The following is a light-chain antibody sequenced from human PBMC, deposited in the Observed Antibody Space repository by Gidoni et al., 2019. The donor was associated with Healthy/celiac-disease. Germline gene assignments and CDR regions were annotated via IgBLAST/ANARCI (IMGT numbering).Light chain of an antibody. CDR2: DAS. V-gene: IGKV3-11*01. CDR3: QQRSNWPRT. Sequence: EIVLTQSPATLSLSPGERATLSCRASQSVSSYLAWYQQKPGKAPRLLIYDASNRATGIPSRFSGSGSGTDFTLTISSLESEDFAVYYCQQRSNWPRTFGGGTKVEIK. J-gene: IGKJ4*01. CDR1: QSVSSY.